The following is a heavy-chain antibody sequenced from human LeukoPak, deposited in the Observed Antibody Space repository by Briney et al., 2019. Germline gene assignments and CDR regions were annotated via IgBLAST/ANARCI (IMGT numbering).Heavy chain of an antibody. CDR1: GGSFSDYF. Sequence: SETLSLTCAVYGGSFSDYFWGWIRQPPGKGLEWIGEINHSGRTYYNPSLKSRVTISVDTSKNQFSLKLSSVTAADTAVYYCARGPVVATIFGGNWFDPWGQGTLVTVSS. D-gene: IGHD5-12*01. J-gene: IGHJ5*02. V-gene: IGHV4-34*01. CDR2: INHSGRT. CDR3: ARGPVVATIFGGNWFDP.